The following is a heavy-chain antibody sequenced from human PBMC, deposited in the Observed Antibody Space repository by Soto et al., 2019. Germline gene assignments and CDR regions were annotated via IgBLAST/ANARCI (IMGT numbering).Heavy chain of an antibody. CDR1: GYTFTSYG. D-gene: IGHD2-2*01. CDR2: ISAYNGNT. V-gene: IGHV1-18*01. Sequence: ASVKVSCKASGYTFTSYGISWVRQAPGQGLEWMGWISAYNGNTNYAQKLQGRVTMTTDTSTGTAYMELRSLRSDDTAVYYCARVGRVVVVPAAIDWFDPWGQGTLVTVSS. J-gene: IGHJ5*02. CDR3: ARVGRVVVVPAAIDWFDP.